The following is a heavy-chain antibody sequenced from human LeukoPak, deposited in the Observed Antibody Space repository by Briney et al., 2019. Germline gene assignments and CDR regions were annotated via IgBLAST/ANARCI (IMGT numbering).Heavy chain of an antibody. Sequence: SETLSLTCTVSGYSISSGYYWGWIRPPPGKGLEWIGSIYHSGSTYYNPSLKSRVTISVDTSKNQFSLKLSSVTAADTAVYYCARGVWDTAMAGYNYWGQGTLVTVSS. CDR1: GYSISSGYY. CDR2: IYHSGST. CDR3: ARGVWDTAMAGYNY. V-gene: IGHV4-38-2*02. D-gene: IGHD5-18*01. J-gene: IGHJ4*02.